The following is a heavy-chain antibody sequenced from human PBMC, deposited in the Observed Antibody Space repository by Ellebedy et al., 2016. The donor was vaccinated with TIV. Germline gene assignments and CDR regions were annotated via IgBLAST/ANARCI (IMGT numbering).Heavy chain of an antibody. Sequence: SGPTLVKPTETLTLTCNFSGFSLTTVGMCISWIRQPPGKAPECLARIDWDGSTKYSTSLKTRLTISKDTSVNQVVLTMTDMDPEDTATYFCARVYSRYYYGADYWGQGTLVTVSS. CDR2: IDWDGST. CDR1: GFSLTTVGMC. CDR3: ARVYSRYYYGADY. D-gene: IGHD3-10*01. J-gene: IGHJ4*02. V-gene: IGHV2-70*11.